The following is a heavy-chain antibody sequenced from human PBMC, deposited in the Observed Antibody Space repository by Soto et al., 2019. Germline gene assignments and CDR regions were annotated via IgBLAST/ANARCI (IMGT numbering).Heavy chain of an antibody. D-gene: IGHD6-13*01. J-gene: IGHJ6*02. V-gene: IGHV4-59*01. CDR3: ARDRYSSSWAYYYGMDV. CDR1: GGSISSYY. CDR2: IYYSGST. Sequence: SETLSLTCTVSGGSISSYYWSWIRQPPGKGLEWIGYIYYSGSTNYNPSLKSRVTISVDTSKNQFSLKLSSVTAADTAVYYCARDRYSSSWAYYYGMDVWGQGTTVTVSS.